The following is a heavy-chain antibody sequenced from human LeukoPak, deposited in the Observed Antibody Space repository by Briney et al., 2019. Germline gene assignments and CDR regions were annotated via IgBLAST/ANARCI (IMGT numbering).Heavy chain of an antibody. Sequence: GGSLRLSCAASGFTFSNYAMSWVRQAPGKGLEWVSAVSANGDNTYYTDSVKGRFTISRDNSRNTLYLQMNSLRAEDTAVYYCARDVAGTTYYYYGMDVWGQGTTVTVSS. CDR2: VSANGDNT. J-gene: IGHJ6*02. CDR1: GFTFSNYA. D-gene: IGHD1-7*01. V-gene: IGHV3-23*01. CDR3: ARDVAGTTYYYYGMDV.